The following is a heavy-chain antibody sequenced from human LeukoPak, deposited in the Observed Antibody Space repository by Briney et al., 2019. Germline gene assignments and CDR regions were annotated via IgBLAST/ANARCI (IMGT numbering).Heavy chain of an antibody. CDR2: INHSGST. Sequence: SETLSLTCAVYGGSFSGYYWSWIRQPPGKGLEWIGEINHSGSTNYNPSLKSRVTISVDTSKNQFSLKLSSVTAADTAVYYCARGGYSGYDLKPWGQGTLVTVSS. CDR1: GGSFSGYY. CDR3: ARGGYSGYDLKP. J-gene: IGHJ5*02. V-gene: IGHV4-34*01. D-gene: IGHD5-12*01.